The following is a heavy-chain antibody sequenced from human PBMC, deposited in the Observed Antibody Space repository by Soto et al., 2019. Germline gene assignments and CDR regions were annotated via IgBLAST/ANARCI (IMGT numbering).Heavy chain of an antibody. CDR2: VYHTGNA. J-gene: IGHJ6*02. CDR3: ASRSLYYNGLDV. V-gene: IGHV4-30-2*01. CDR1: GGSITTAGYS. Sequence: PSETLSLTCTVSGGSITTAGYSWSWIRQPPGKALEWIGYVYHTGNAYPKPSLKSRVTISLDRSKNQFSLKMTSVSAADTALYYCASRSLYYNGLDVWGQGTTVTVSS.